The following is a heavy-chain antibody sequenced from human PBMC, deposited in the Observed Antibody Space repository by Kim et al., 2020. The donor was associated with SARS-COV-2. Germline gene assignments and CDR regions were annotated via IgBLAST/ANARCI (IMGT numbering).Heavy chain of an antibody. CDR3: ASIVLLWFGGGYGMDV. D-gene: IGHD3-10*01. CDR1: GFTFSSYA. Sequence: GGSLRLSCAASGFTFSSYAMHWVRQAPGKGLEWVAVISYDGSNKYYADSVKGRFTISRYNSKNTLYLQMNSLRAEDTAVYYCASIVLLWFGGGYGMDVWGQGTTVTVSS. V-gene: IGHV3-30*04. J-gene: IGHJ6*02. CDR2: ISYDGSNK.